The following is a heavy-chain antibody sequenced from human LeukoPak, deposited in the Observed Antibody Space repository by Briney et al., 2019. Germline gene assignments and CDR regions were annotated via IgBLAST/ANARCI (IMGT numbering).Heavy chain of an antibody. CDR1: GFIVSSNY. D-gene: IGHD2-15*01. CDR3: ARYIGWWNDY. V-gene: IGHV3-53*01. Sequence: GGSLRLSCAASGFIVSSNYMSWVRQAPGKGLEWVSVIYSGGSTYYADSVKGRFTISRDNSKNTLYLQMNSLRAEDTAVYYCARYIGWWNDYWGQGTLVTVSS. CDR2: IYSGGST. J-gene: IGHJ4*02.